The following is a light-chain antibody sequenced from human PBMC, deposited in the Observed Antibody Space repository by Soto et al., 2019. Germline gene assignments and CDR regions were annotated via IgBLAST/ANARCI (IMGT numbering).Light chain of an antibody. CDR2: AAS. CDR1: QGIRNE. J-gene: IGKJ4*01. Sequence: DIQMTQSPSSVSASVGDRVTITCRASQGIRNELAWYQQKPGKAPNRLIYAASSLQSGVPSRFSGSGSGTEFTLTISSLQPEDFATYYCQQHNSFPLTFGGGTKVEIK. CDR3: QQHNSFPLT. V-gene: IGKV1-17*01.